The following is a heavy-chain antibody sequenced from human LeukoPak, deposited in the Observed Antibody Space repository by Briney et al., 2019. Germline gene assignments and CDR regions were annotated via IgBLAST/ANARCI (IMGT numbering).Heavy chain of an antibody. V-gene: IGHV3-23*01. Sequence: GGSLRLSCAGSGFAFRSYAMRWVRQAPGKGLQWVSAISGSGGSTYYADSVKGRFTISRDNSKNTVYLQMNSLRAEDTAMYYCAKVYYDYFDYWGQGTLVTVSS. D-gene: IGHD3-16*01. CDR1: GFAFRSYA. CDR2: ISGSGGST. J-gene: IGHJ4*02. CDR3: AKVYYDYFDY.